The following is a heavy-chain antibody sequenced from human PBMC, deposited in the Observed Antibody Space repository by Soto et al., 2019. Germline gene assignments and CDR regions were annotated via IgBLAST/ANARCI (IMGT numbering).Heavy chain of an antibody. D-gene: IGHD1-26*01. CDR3: ARPHSGSYYPDAFDI. CDR1: GFTFSSYA. V-gene: IGHV3-30-3*01. J-gene: IGHJ3*02. CDR2: ISYDGSNK. Sequence: GGSLRLSCAASGFTFSSYAMHWVRQAPGKGLEWVAVISYDGSNKYYADSVKGRFTISRGNSKNTLYLQMNSLRAEDTAVYYCARPHSGSYYPDAFDIWGQGTMVTVSS.